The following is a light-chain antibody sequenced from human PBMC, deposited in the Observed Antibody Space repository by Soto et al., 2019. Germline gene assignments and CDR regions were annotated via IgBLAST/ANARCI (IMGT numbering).Light chain of an antibody. Sequence: DIVMTQSPLSLPVTPGEPASISCRSSQSLLHSSGHNCLDWYLQKPGQSPQLLIYFGSNRASGVPDRFSVSGSGTDFTLKISRVEAEDVGLYYCMQTLQTPLTFGGGTKVELK. J-gene: IGKJ4*01. CDR2: FGS. CDR1: QSLLHSSGHNC. V-gene: IGKV2-28*01. CDR3: MQTLQTPLT.